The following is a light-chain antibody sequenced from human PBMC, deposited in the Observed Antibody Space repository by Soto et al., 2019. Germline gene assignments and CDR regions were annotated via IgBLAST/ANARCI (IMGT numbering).Light chain of an antibody. V-gene: IGLV2-8*01. Sequence: QSALTQPASVSGSPGQSITISCTGTSSDIGGYDFVSWYQQHPGKAPKVIIYQVNKRPSGVPDRFSGSKSGNTASLTVSGLRPEDEADYFCSSFAGSYSPDVFGTGTKLTVL. CDR3: SSFAGSYSPDV. CDR1: SSDIGGYDF. CDR2: QVN. J-gene: IGLJ1*01.